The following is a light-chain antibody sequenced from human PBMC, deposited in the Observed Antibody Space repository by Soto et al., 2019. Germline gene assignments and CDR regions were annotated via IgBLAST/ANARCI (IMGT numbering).Light chain of an antibody. Sequence: QSVLTQPASVYGSPGQSIAISCTGTSSDVGAYDFVSWYQQHPDKAPKLLIYEVSNRPSGVSDRFSGSKSVNTATLAISGLQAEDEADYYCSSHTTSNTRVFGTGTKVTVL. CDR2: EVS. J-gene: IGLJ1*01. CDR1: SSDVGAYDF. V-gene: IGLV2-14*03. CDR3: SSHTTSNTRV.